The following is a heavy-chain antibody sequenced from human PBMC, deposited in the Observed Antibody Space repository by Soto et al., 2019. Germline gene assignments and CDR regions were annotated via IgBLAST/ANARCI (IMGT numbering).Heavy chain of an antibody. V-gene: IGHV4-61*01. Sequence: SETLSLTCTVSGGSVSSGSYYWSWIRQPPGKGLEWIGYIYYSGSTNYNPSLKSRVTISVDTSKNQFSLKLSSVTAADTAVYYCARDYTGGNDYYYYGMDVWGQGTTVTVSS. D-gene: IGHD2-8*02. CDR3: ARDYTGGNDYYYYGMDV. J-gene: IGHJ6*02. CDR2: IYYSGST. CDR1: GGSVSSGSYY.